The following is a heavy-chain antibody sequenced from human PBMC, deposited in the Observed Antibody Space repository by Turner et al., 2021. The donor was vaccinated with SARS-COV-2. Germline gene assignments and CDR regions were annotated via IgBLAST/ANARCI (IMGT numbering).Heavy chain of an antibody. CDR2: INPNSGDT. Sequence: QVQLVQSGAEVKKPGASVKVSCKASGYSFAGHYMHWVRQAPGQGLEWMGWINPNSGDTKFPQRFQGRVTMTRDTSINTAYMELNRLRSDDTAVYYCARGDGGFDFDSWFDPWGQGTLVIVSS. CDR3: ARGDGGFDFDSWFDP. V-gene: IGHV1-2*02. CDR1: GYSFAGHY. D-gene: IGHD5-12*01. J-gene: IGHJ5*02.